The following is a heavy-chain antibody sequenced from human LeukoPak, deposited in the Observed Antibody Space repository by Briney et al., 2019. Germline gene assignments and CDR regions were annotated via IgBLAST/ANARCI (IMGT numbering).Heavy chain of an antibody. CDR2: INPNSGGT. J-gene: IGHJ5*02. V-gene: IGHV1-2*02. CDR3: ARGAAVRYFDWSLRVDNWFDP. Sequence: ASVKVSCKASGYTFTGYYMHWVRQAPGQGLEWMGWINPNSGGTNYAQKFQGRDTMTRDTSISTAYMELSRLRSDDTAVYYCARGAAVRYFDWSLRVDNWFDPWGQGTLVTVSS. CDR1: GYTFTGYY. D-gene: IGHD3-9*01.